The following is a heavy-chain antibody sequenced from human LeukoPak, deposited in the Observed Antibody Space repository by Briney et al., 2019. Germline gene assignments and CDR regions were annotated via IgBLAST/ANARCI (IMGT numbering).Heavy chain of an antibody. CDR2: IYYSGST. V-gene: IGHV4-59*11. CDR1: GGSISSHY. CDR3: ARELAYCSSTSCHPLTGFDY. J-gene: IGHJ4*02. Sequence: KSSETLSLTCTVSGGSISSHYWSWIRQPPGKGLEWIGYIYYSGSTNYNPSLKSRVTISVDTSKNQFSLKLSSVTAADTAVYYCARELAYCSSTSCHPLTGFDYWGQGTLVTVSS. D-gene: IGHD2-2*01.